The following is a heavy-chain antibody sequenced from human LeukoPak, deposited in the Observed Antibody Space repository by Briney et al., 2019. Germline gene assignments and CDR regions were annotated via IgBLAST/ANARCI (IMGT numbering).Heavy chain of an antibody. V-gene: IGHV7-4-1*02. CDR2: IHPSTGNP. D-gene: IGHD3-16*02. CDR1: GYGFSNYA. Sequence: ASVQISCKTSGYGFSNYALNWVRQAPGQGLEFMGWIHPSTGNPAYAQGFSGRFVFSLDTSVTTTYLQINDLKAEDTAIYFCARALDSLGGLSLPDYWGQGTLVTVSS. J-gene: IGHJ4*02. CDR3: ARALDSLGGLSLPDY.